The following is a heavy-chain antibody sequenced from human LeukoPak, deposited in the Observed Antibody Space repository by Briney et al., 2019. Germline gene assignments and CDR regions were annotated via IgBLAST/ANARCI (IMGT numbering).Heavy chain of an antibody. CDR1: GFIVSNTY. V-gene: IGHV3-53*01. CDR2: IHNDGST. CDR3: ASLARDY. J-gene: IGHJ4*02. D-gene: IGHD3-3*02. Sequence: PGGSPRLSCAASGFIVSNTYMTWVRQAPGKGLEWVSVIHNDGSTYYADSVKGRFTISRDNSKNMLFLRMNSLGVEDTPVYFFASLARDYWGQGTRVSVPS.